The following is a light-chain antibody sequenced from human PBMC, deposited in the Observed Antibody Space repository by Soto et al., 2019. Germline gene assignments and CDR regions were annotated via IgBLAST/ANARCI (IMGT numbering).Light chain of an antibody. V-gene: IGKV3-15*01. CDR1: QSVSTN. J-gene: IGKJ4*01. CDR2: GPS. CDR3: QQYNNWPPLT. Sequence: EIVMTQSPATLSLSPGERATLSCRASQSVSTNLAWYQQKPGQAPRLLIYGPSTRATGIPARFSGSGSGTEFTLTISSLQSEDFAVYYCQQYNNWPPLTFGGGTKVEIK.